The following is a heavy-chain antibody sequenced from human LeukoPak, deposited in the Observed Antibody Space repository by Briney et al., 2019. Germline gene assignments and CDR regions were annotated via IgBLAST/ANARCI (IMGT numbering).Heavy chain of an antibody. CDR2: FKSKTDGGII. D-gene: IGHD5-18*01. J-gene: IGHJ4*02. Sequence: GGSLRLSCAASGFTFSNAWMNWVRQAPGKGLEWVGRFKSKTDGGIIDYAAPVKGRFTISRDDSKNTLYLQMNSLKTEDTAVYYCTTGGYRYGDDYWGQGTLVTVSS. CDR1: GFTFSNAW. CDR3: TTGGYRYGDDY. V-gene: IGHV3-15*07.